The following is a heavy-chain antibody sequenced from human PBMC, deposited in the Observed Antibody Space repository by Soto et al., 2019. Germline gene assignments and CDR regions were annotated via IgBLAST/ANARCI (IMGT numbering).Heavy chain of an antibody. CDR2: IYYSGST. Sequence: SETLSLTCTVSGGSISSGGYYWSWIRQHPGKGLEWIGYIYYSGSTYYNPSLKSRVTISVDTSKNQFSLKLSSVTAADTAVYYCARVDYSSSTSDYWGQGTLVTVSS. D-gene: IGHD6-6*01. J-gene: IGHJ4*02. CDR1: GGSISSGGYY. CDR3: ARVDYSSSTSDY. V-gene: IGHV4-31*03.